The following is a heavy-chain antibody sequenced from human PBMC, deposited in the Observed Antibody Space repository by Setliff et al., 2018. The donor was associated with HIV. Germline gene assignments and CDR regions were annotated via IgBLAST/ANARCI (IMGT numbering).Heavy chain of an antibody. CDR2: IYYSGST. CDR3: ARVTSSRRGVSNWFDP. Sequence: PSETLSLTCTVSGGSISSYYWSWIRQPPGKGLEWIGYIYYSGSTNYNPSLKSRVTISVDTSKNQFSLKLSSVTAADTAVYYCARVTSSRRGVSNWFDPWGQGTLVTVSS. CDR1: GGSISSYY. V-gene: IGHV4-59*01. J-gene: IGHJ5*02. D-gene: IGHD6-13*01.